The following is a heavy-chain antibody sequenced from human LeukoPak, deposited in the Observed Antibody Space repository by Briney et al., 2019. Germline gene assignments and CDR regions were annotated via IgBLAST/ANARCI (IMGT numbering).Heavy chain of an antibody. CDR2: ITSGSSYI. V-gene: IGHV3-21*01. J-gene: IGHJ3*02. CDR1: GFTFSSYG. CDR3: ARGGEGDAFDI. Sequence: GGSLRLSCAASGFTFSSYGMNWVRQAPGKGLEWVSSITSGSSYIYYADSVKGRFTISRDNAKNSLYLQMNSLRAEDTAVYYCARGGEGDAFDIWGQGTMVTVSS.